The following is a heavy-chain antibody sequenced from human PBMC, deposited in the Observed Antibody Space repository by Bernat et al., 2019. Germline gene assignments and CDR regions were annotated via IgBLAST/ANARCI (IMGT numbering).Heavy chain of an antibody. CDR1: GGSISSSNW. CDR3: ARVGYYYGSGSRVGGMDV. D-gene: IGHD3-10*01. Sequence: QVQLQESGPGLVKPSGTLSLTCAVSGGSISSSNWWSWVRQPPGKGLEWIGEIYHSGSTNYNPSLKSRVTISVDKSKNQFSLKLSSVTAADTAVYYCARVGYYYGSGSRVGGMDVWGQGTTVTVSS. J-gene: IGHJ6*02. V-gene: IGHV4-4*02. CDR2: IYHSGST.